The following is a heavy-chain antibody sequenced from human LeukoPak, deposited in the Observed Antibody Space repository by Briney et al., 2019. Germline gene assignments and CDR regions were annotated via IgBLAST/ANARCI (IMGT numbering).Heavy chain of an antibody. CDR2: IYPGSSIT. D-gene: IGHD3-3*01. V-gene: IGHV5-51*01. CDR1: GTSFSNYW. CDR3: ACRRFSDTWSDP. J-gene: IGHJ5*02. Sequence: GESLKISCKGFGTSFSNYWIGWVRQMPGKGLKWMGIIYPGSSITQYSPSFQGQVTISADKSVSTVYLQWTSLKGSDSAMYFCACRRFSDTWSDPWGQGTLVTVSS.